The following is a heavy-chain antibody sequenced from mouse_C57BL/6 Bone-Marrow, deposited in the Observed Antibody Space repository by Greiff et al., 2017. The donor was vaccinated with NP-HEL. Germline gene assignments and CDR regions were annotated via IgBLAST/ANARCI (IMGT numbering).Heavy chain of an antibody. Sequence: VQLLESGPELVKPGASVQISCKASGYAFSRSWMNWVKQRPGKGLEWIGRIYPGAGDTNYNGKFKGKATLTADKSSSTAYMQLSSLTSEDSAVYFCARLRDGYLAYWGQGTLVTVSA. J-gene: IGHJ3*01. D-gene: IGHD2-3*01. CDR2: IYPGAGDT. CDR3: ARLRDGYLAY. CDR1: GYAFSRSW. V-gene: IGHV1-82*01.